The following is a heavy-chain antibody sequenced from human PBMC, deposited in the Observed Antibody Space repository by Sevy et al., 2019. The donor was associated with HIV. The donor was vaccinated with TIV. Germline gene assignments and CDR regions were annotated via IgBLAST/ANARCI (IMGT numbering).Heavy chain of an antibody. CDR1: GYTFTVYY. CDR2: FNPNSGDK. V-gene: IGHV1-2*02. CDR3: ARAPRIFGPGEYFLH. J-gene: IGHJ1*01. D-gene: IGHD3-3*01. Sequence: ASVKVSCKASGYTFTVYYLHWVRQAPGQELEWMGWFNPNSGDKNYAQKFQGRVTMTSDTSIGTAYLELSRLKSDDTAVYYCARAPRIFGPGEYFLHWGQGTLVTVSS.